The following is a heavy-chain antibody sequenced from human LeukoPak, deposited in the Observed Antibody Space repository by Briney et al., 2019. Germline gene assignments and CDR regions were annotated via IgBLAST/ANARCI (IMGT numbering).Heavy chain of an antibody. CDR1: GYTFTGYY. CDR3: ARADTAMVTWYFDL. D-gene: IGHD5-18*01. CDR2: INPSGGST. Sequence: ASVKVSCKASGYTFTGYYMHWVRQAPGQGLEWMGIINPSGGSTSYVQKFQGRVIMTRDTSTSTVYMELSSLRSEDTAVYYCARADTAMVTWYFDLWGRGTLVTVSS. V-gene: IGHV1-46*01. J-gene: IGHJ2*01.